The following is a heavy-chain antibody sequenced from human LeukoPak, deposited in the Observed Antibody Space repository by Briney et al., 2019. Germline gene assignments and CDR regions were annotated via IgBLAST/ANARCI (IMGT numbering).Heavy chain of an antibody. V-gene: IGHV3-23*01. J-gene: IGHJ4*02. Sequence: PGGPLRLSCAASGFTLSSYAMSWVRQAPGKGLEWVSAISGSGGSTYYADSVKGRFTISRDNSKNTLYLRMNSLRAEDTAVYYCAKVIAGYSSGWYVGYWGQGTLVTVSS. CDR1: GFTLSSYA. D-gene: IGHD6-19*01. CDR2: ISGSGGST. CDR3: AKVIAGYSSGWYVGY.